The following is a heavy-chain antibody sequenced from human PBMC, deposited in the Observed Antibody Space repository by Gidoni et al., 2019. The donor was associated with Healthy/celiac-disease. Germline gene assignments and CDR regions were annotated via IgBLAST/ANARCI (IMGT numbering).Heavy chain of an antibody. D-gene: IGHD3-3*01. CDR2: IYYSGST. J-gene: IGHJ4*02. CDR3: ARHPGEWFPPSWYFDY. V-gene: IGHV4-39*01. CDR1: GGSSSSSIYS. Sequence: QLQLQESDPGMVQPSETLSLTCTVSGGSSSSSIYSGGWIRQPPGKGLEWCGSIYYSGSTYYNPSLKSRVTISVDTSKNQFSLKLSSVTAADTAVYYCARHPGEWFPPSWYFDYWGQGTLVTVSS.